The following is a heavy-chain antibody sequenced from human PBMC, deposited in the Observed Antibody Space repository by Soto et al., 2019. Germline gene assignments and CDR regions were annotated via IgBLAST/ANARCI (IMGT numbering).Heavy chain of an antibody. CDR2: IWYDGSNK. CDR1: GFTFSSYG. CDR3: ARVCSQFGELCV. V-gene: IGHV3-33*01. J-gene: IGHJ4*02. D-gene: IGHD3-10*01. Sequence: QVQLVESGGGVVQPGRSLRLSCAASGFTFSSYGMHWVRQAPGKGLEWVAVIWYDGSNKYYADSVKGRFTISRDNSKNTLYLQMNSLRAEYTAVYYCARVCSQFGELCVWGQGTLLTVSS.